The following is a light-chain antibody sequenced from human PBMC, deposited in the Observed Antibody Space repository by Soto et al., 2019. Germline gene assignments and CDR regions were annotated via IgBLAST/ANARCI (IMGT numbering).Light chain of an antibody. CDR2: DVS. CDR1: SSDVGGYKY. Sequence: QSALTQPASVSGSPGQSITISCTGTSSDVGGYKYVSWYQQHPGKAPKLMIYDVSNRPSGVSNRFSGSKSGNTASLTISGLQAEDEAGYYCSSYTGSNTLLFGGGTKLTVL. CDR3: SSYTGSNTLL. J-gene: IGLJ2*01. V-gene: IGLV2-14*03.